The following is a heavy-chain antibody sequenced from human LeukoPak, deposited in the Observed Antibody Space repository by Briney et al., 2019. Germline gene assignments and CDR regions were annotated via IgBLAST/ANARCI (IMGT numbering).Heavy chain of an antibody. CDR3: ARDGAGSYGFYMDV. CDR1: GFTFSDYY. J-gene: IGHJ6*03. CDR2: ISSSGSTT. D-gene: IGHD5-18*01. Sequence: GGSLRLSCAVSGFTFSDYYMSWIRQAPGKGLEWVSYISSSGSTTYYADSVKGRFTISRDNAKNSLYLQMNSLRAEDTAVYYCARDGAGSYGFYMDVWGKGTTVTVSS. V-gene: IGHV3-11*04.